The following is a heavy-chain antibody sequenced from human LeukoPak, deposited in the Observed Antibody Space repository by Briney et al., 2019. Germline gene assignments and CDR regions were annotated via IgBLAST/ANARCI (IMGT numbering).Heavy chain of an antibody. CDR1: GYTFTTHG. Sequence: GASVKVSCKASGYTFTTHGISWVRQAPGQGLEWMGWISGYNGNTNYAQKFQGRVTMTTDTPTSTAYMELRSLRSDDTAVYYCARVHRGDYAKNCDYWGQGTLVTVSS. V-gene: IGHV1-18*04. CDR2: ISGYNGNT. D-gene: IGHD4-17*01. CDR3: ARVHRGDYAKNCDY. J-gene: IGHJ4*02.